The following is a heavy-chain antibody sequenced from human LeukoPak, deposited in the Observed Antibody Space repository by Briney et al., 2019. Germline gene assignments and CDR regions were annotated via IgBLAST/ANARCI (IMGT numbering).Heavy chain of an antibody. CDR2: ISWNSGSI. J-gene: IGHJ4*02. CDR3: AKDMRGYSYGNNLDY. Sequence: PGRSLRLSCAASGFTFDDYAMHWVRQAPGKGLEWVSGISWNSGSIGYADSVKGRFTISRDNAKNSLYLQMNSLRAEDTALYYCAKDMRGYSYGNNLDYWGQGTLVTVSS. V-gene: IGHV3-9*01. CDR1: GFTFDDYA. D-gene: IGHD5-18*01.